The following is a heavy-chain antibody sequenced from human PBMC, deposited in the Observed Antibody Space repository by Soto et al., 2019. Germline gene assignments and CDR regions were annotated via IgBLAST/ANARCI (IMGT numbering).Heavy chain of an antibody. CDR2: ISWNSATI. CDR1: GFTFDDYA. J-gene: IGHJ4*02. CDR3: AKEIRRLHLWGFDY. V-gene: IGHV3-9*01. D-gene: IGHD5-18*01. Sequence: EVQLVESGGGLVQPGRSLRLSCAASGFTFDDYAMHWVRQAPGKGLEWVSTISWNSATIAYADSVKGRFTISRDNAKNSLYLQMNSLRPEDTALYYCAKEIRRLHLWGFDYWGQGTLVTVSS.